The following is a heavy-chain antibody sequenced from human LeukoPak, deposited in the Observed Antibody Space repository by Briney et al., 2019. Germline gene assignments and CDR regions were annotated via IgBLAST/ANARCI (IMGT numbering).Heavy chain of an antibody. CDR2: ISAYNGNT. CDR3: ARLYNWNEYDAFDI. Sequence: GASVKVSCKASGYTFTSYGISWVRQAPGQGLEWMGWISAYNGNTNYAQKLQGRVTMTTDTSTSTAYMELRGLRSDDTAAYYCARLYNWNEYDAFDIWGQGTMVTVSS. D-gene: IGHD1-1*01. CDR1: GYTFTSYG. V-gene: IGHV1-18*01. J-gene: IGHJ3*02.